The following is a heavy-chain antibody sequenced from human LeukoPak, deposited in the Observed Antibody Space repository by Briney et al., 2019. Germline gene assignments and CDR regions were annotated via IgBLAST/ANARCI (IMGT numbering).Heavy chain of an antibody. CDR3: AKAMAGTPLGGMDV. CDR1: GFTFDDYA. V-gene: IGHV3-9*01. J-gene: IGHJ6*02. D-gene: IGHD1-7*01. CDR2: ISWNSGSI. Sequence: GRSLRLSCAASGFTFDDYAMHWVRQAPGKGLEWVSGISWNSGSIGYADSVKGRFTISRDNAKNSLYLQMNSLRAEDTALYYCAKAMAGTPLGGMDVWGQGTTVTVSS.